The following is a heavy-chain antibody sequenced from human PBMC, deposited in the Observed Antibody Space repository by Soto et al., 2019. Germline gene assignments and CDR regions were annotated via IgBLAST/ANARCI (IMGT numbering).Heavy chain of an antibody. CDR2: IFYTGST. CDR3: AKYRRTAAEGYTLDY. V-gene: IGHV4-59*01. D-gene: IGHD6-13*01. Sequence: PSETLSLTCTVSGDSMNNFYWSWIRQPPGKTLEWIGNIFYTGSTTYNPSLESRITMSVDTSKNQFSLRLSSVSAADTAVYFCAKYRRTAAEGYTLDYWGRGTLVTVS. CDR1: GDSMNNFY. J-gene: IGHJ4*02.